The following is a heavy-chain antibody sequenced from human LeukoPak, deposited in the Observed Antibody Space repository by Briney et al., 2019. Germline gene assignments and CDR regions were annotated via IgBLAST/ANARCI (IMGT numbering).Heavy chain of an antibody. CDR2: ISAYNGNT. V-gene: IGHV1-18*01. J-gene: IGHJ4*02. CDR1: GYTLTSYG. CDR3: ARDTYYYDSSGYLEVDY. Sequence: ASVKVSCKASGYTLTSYGISWVRQAPGQGLEWMGWISAYNGNTNYAQKLQGRVTMTTDTSTSTAYMELRSLRSDDTAVYYCARDTYYYDSSGYLEVDYWGQGTLVTVSS. D-gene: IGHD3-22*01.